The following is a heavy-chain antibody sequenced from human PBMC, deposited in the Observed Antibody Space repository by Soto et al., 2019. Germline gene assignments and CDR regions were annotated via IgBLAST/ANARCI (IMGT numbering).Heavy chain of an antibody. J-gene: IGHJ4*02. D-gene: IGHD1-26*01. Sequence: SETLSLTCTVSGGSISSYYWSWIRQPPGKGLEWIGYIYYSGSTNYSPSLKSRVTISVDTSKNQFSLKLSSVTAADTAVYYCARAEVGAICDYWSQGTLVTVSS. CDR1: GGSISSYY. V-gene: IGHV4-59*01. CDR2: IYYSGST. CDR3: ARAEVGAICDY.